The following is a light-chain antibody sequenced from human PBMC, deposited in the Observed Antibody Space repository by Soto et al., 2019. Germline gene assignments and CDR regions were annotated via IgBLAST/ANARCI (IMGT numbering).Light chain of an antibody. J-gene: IGKJ5*01. CDR1: QSVSSD. Sequence: EIVLTQSPGTLSFSPGERATLSCRASQSVSSDYLAWYQQKPGQAPRLLIYGASTRATGVPARFSGSGSGTEFTLTISSLQSEDFEVYYCQQYNNWPITFGQGTRLEIK. CDR2: GAS. CDR3: QQYNNWPIT. V-gene: IGKV3-15*01.